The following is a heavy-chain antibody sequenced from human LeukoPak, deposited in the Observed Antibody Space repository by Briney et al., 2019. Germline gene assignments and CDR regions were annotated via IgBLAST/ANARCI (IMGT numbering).Heavy chain of an antibody. Sequence: GGSLRLSCAASGFTFSSYAMHWVRQAPGKGLEWVAVISYDGSNKYYADSVKGRFTISRDNSKNTLYLRMNSLRAEDTAVYYCARDTGIAAPADIWGQGTMVTVSS. D-gene: IGHD6-13*01. CDR3: ARDTGIAAPADI. CDR1: GFTFSSYA. V-gene: IGHV3-30-3*01. J-gene: IGHJ3*02. CDR2: ISYDGSNK.